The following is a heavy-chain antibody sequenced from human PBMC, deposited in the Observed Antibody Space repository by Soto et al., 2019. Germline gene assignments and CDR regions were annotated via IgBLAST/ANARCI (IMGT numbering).Heavy chain of an antibody. Sequence: GGSLRLSCAASGFTVSNSYINWVRQAPGKGLDWVSVIYSGDTTYYADSVKGRFTVSRDNFKNTLYLQMNSLGAEDTALYYCVRDQLYYYDIFGRPLNGFDIWGQGTMVTVSS. CDR3: VRDQLYYYDIFGRPLNGFDI. V-gene: IGHV3-66*01. D-gene: IGHD3-22*01. J-gene: IGHJ3*02. CDR1: GFTVSNSY. CDR2: IYSGDTT.